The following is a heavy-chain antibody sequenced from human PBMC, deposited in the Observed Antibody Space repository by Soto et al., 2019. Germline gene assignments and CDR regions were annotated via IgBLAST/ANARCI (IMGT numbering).Heavy chain of an antibody. Sequence: QVQLQESGPGLVKPSQILSLTCTVSGGSISSGGYYWSWIRQHPGKGLEWIGYIYYSGSTYYNPSLKSRVTISVDTSKTQFSLKLSSVTAADTAVYYCARSDKGGGISDYWGQGTLVTVSS. CDR3: ARSDKGGGISDY. D-gene: IGHD3-16*01. V-gene: IGHV4-31*03. CDR2: IYYSGST. J-gene: IGHJ4*02. CDR1: GGSISSGGYY.